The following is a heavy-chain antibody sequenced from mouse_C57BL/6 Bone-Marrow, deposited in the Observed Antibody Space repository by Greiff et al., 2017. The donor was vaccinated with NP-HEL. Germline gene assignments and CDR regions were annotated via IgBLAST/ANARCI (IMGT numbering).Heavy chain of an antibody. CDR1: GYAFSSSW. V-gene: IGHV1-82*01. D-gene: IGHD1-1*01. CDR3: ARAFYYGISPFAY. CDR2: IYPGDGDT. J-gene: IGHJ3*01. Sequence: VQLQQSGPELVKPGASVKISCKASGYAFSSSWMNWVKQRPGKGLEWIGRIYPGDGDTNYNGKFKGKATLTADKSSSTAYMQLSSLTSEDSAVYFCARAFYYGISPFAYWGQGTLVTVSA.